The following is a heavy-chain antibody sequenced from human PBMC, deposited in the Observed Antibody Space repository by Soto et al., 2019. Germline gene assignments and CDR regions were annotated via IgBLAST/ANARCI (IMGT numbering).Heavy chain of an antibody. CDR1: GGSINSRYW. CDR2: IYHSGST. CDR3: ARHRYSYGSYYFDN. D-gene: IGHD5-18*01. J-gene: IGHJ4*02. V-gene: IGHV4-4*02. Sequence: SETLSLTCAVSGGSINSRYWWSWVRQSPGKGLEWIGEIYHSGSTNYNPSLKSRVTISVDTSKNQFSLKLSSVTAADTAVYYCARHRYSYGSYYFDNGGQGTLVTF.